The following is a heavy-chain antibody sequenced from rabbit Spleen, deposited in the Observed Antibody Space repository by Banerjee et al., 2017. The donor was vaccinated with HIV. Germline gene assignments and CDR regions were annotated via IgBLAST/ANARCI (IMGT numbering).Heavy chain of an antibody. CDR3: ARYIAYDGYADAFKL. D-gene: IGHD6-1*01. Sequence: QSFEESGGDLVKPGASLTLTCTASGFSFSGNYWICWVRQAPGKGLEWIACIYTGSSGSTYYASWAKGRFTISKTSSTTVTLQMTSLTAADTATYFCARYIAYDGYADAFKLWGPGTLVTVS. CDR1: GFSFSGNYW. J-gene: IGHJ4*01. CDR2: IYTGSSGST. V-gene: IGHV1S40*01.